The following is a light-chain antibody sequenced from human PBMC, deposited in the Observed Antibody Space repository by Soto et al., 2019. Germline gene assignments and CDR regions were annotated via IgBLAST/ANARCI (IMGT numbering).Light chain of an antibody. CDR1: SSDVGGYNY. CDR3: SSYRSSSTHWV. Sequence: QSALTQPASVSGSPGQSITISCTGTSSDVGGYNYVSWYQQHPGKAPKLMIYDVSNRPSGVSNRFSGSKSGNTASLTISGLQADDEADYYRSSYRSSSTHWVFGGGTKVTVL. V-gene: IGLV2-14*01. CDR2: DVS. J-gene: IGLJ3*02.